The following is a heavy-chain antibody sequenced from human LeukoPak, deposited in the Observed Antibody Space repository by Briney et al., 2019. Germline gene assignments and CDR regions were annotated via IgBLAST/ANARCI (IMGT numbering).Heavy chain of an antibody. CDR1: GFTVSNNY. D-gene: IGHD2-2*01. J-gene: IGHJ6*02. Sequence: KAGGSLRLSCAASGFTVSNNYMSWVRQAPGKGLEWVSSISSSSSYIYYADSVKGRFTISRDNAKNSLYLQMNSLRAEDTAVYYCARAVVPGVLDYGMDVWGQGTTVTVSS. CDR3: ARAVVPGVLDYGMDV. V-gene: IGHV3-21*01. CDR2: ISSSSSYI.